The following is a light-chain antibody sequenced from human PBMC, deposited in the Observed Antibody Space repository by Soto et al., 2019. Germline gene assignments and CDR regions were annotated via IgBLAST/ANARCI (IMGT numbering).Light chain of an antibody. CDR2: GAS. CDR3: QQYYNWIPLT. J-gene: IGKJ4*02. CDR1: QSVSSN. V-gene: IGKV3-15*01. Sequence: EIVMTQSPATLSVSPGERATLSCRASQSVSSNLAWYQQKPGQAPRLLIYGASTRATGIPARFNGSGSGKEFTLTISSLQSEEFPVYYCQQYYNWIPLTCGGGTEMEIK.